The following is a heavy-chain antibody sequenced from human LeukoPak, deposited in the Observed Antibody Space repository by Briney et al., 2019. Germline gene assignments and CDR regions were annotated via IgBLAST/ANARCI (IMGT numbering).Heavy chain of an antibody. Sequence: PGGSLRLSCAASGFTFSSYAMSWVRQAPGKGLEWVSAISGSGGSTYYADSVKGRFTISRDNSKNTLYLQMSSLRAEDAAVYYCAKRSSAYYTAFDYWGQGTLVTVSS. V-gene: IGHV3-23*01. D-gene: IGHD3-22*01. J-gene: IGHJ4*02. CDR1: GFTFSSYA. CDR2: ISGSGGST. CDR3: AKRSSAYYTAFDY.